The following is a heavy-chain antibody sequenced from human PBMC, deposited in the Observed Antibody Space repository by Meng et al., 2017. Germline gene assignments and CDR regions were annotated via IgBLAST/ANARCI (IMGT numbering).Heavy chain of an antibody. J-gene: IGHJ4*02. V-gene: IGHV3-48*03. CDR2: ISSSGSTI. Sequence: GESLKISCAASGFTFSSYEMNWVRQAPGKGLEWVSYISSSGSTIYYADSVKGRFTISRDKAKNTLYLQMNSLRAEDTAVYYCARDSLAIAVAGRGLDYWGQGTLVTVSS. D-gene: IGHD6-19*01. CDR1: GFTFSSYE. CDR3: ARDSLAIAVAGRGLDY.